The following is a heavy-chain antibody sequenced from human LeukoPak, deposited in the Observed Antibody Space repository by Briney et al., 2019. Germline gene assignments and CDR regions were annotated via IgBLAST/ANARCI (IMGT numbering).Heavy chain of an antibody. CDR3: ARDPDGIMITFGGVIALGTYYMDV. CDR1: GFTFSSYS. Sequence: GGSLRPSCAASGFTFSSYSMNWVRQAPGKGLEWVSSISSSSSYIYYADSVKGRFTISRDNAKNSLYLQMNSLRAEDTAVYYCARDPDGIMITFGGVIALGTYYMDVWGKGTTVTVSS. CDR2: ISSSSSYI. J-gene: IGHJ6*03. V-gene: IGHV3-21*01. D-gene: IGHD3-16*02.